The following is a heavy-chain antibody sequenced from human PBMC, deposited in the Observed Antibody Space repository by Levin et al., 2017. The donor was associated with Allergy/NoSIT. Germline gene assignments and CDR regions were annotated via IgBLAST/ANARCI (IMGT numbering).Heavy chain of an antibody. J-gene: IGHJ6*02. CDR3: ARDRRYYDFWSGNYYYGMDV. CDR2: ISAYNGNT. D-gene: IGHD3-3*01. Sequence: GESLKISCKASGYTFTSYGISWVRQAPGQGLEWMGWISAYNGNTNYAQKLQGRVTMTTDTSTSTAYMELRSLRSDDTAVYYCARDRRYYDFWSGNYYYGMDVWGQGTTVTVSS. CDR1: GYTFTSYG. V-gene: IGHV1-18*01.